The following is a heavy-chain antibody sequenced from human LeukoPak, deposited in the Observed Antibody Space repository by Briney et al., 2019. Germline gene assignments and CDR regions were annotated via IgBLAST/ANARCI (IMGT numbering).Heavy chain of an antibody. Sequence: GGSLRLSCAASGFTFSSYSMNWVRQAPGKGLEWVSSISSSSSYIYYADSVKGRFTISRDNAKNSLYLQMNSLRAEDTAVYYCAKARRAYDAFDIWGQGTMVTVSS. CDR3: AKARRAYDAFDI. J-gene: IGHJ3*02. V-gene: IGHV3-21*01. CDR2: ISSSSSYI. CDR1: GFTFSSYS.